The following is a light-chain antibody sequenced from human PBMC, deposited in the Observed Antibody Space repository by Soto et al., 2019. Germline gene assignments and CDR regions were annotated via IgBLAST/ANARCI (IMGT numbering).Light chain of an antibody. CDR1: QSMSSY. CDR3: QESNSILFT. CDR2: AAS. J-gene: IGKJ3*01. Sequence: DIQMTQSPSSLSASVGDRVTITCRASQSMSSYLNWYHQKPGKAPKLLIYAASSLQSGVPSRFSGSGSGTDFTLTISSLQSEDFATYYCQESNSILFTFGPGTKVDI. V-gene: IGKV1-39*01.